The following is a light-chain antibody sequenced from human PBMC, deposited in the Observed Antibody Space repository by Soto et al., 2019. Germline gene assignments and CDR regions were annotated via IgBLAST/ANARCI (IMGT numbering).Light chain of an antibody. Sequence: DIQMTQSPSTLSASIGDRVTLTCRASQSLTGRLAWYQQKPGRPPKLLIDDVSILESGVPSRFSGSESGTAFTLTISSLRPDDFSTFYCQQYKVYPYTFGQGTSLDI. V-gene: IGKV1-5*01. J-gene: IGKJ2*01. CDR1: QSLTGR. CDR3: QQYKVYPYT. CDR2: DVS.